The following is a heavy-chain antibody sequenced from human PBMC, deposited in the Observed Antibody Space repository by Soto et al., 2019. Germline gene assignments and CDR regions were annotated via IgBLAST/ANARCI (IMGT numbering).Heavy chain of an antibody. CDR3: ARREIQDPIDY. J-gene: IGHJ4*02. CDR2: IYYSGST. V-gene: IGHV4-59*08. Sequence: SETLSLTCTVSGGSISSYYWSWIRQPPGKGLEWIGYIYYSGSTNYNPSLKSRVTISVDTSKNQFSLKLSSVTAADTAVYYCARREIQDPIDYWGQGNLVTVSS. CDR1: GGSISSYY. D-gene: IGHD1-26*01.